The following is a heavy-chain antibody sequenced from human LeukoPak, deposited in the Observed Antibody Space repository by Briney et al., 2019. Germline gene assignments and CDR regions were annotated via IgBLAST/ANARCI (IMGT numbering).Heavy chain of an antibody. CDR3: ARTLLPDTKGAFDI. J-gene: IGHJ3*02. Sequence: SETLSLTCTVSGGSISSYYWSWIRQPAEKGLEWIGRISSSGSTNYNPSLKSRVTMSVDTSKNQFSLNLNSVTAADTAVYYCARTLLPDTKGAFDIRGQGTMVTVSS. CDR1: GGSISSYY. V-gene: IGHV4-4*07. CDR2: ISSSGST. D-gene: IGHD3-22*01.